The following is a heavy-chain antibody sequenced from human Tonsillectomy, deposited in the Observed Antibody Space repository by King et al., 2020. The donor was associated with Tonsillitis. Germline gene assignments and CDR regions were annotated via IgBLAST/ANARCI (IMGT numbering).Heavy chain of an antibody. J-gene: IGHJ2*01. CDR1: GVTFSRYG. CDR2: IGNDGSGT. V-gene: IGHV3-30*18. D-gene: IGHD6-19*01. CDR3: AKEIKQVAGDWYFDL. Sequence: VQLVESGGGVVQPGRSLRLSCAASGVTFSRYGMHWVRQSPGGGLELVAVIGNDGSGTYYGDSGKGRFTRSRDNSEKTLYMQMNSLRVEDTAVYYCAKEIKQVAGDWYFDLWGRGTLVIVSS.